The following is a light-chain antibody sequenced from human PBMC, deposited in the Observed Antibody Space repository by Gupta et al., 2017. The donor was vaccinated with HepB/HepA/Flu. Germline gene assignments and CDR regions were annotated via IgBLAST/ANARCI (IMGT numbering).Light chain of an antibody. J-gene: IGLJ1*01. CDR2: GNS. CDR3: QSYDSSRRYV. Sequence: QSVLTQPPSVSGAPGQRVTISCTGSSSNIGAGYDVHWYQQLPGTAPKLLIYGNSNRPSGVPDLFSGSKSGTSASLAITGLQAEDEADYYCQSYDSSRRYVFGTGTKVTVL. V-gene: IGLV1-40*01. CDR1: SSNIGAGYD.